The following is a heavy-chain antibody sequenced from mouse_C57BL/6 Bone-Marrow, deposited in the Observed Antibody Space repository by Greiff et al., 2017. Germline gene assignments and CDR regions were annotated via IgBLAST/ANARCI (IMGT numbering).Heavy chain of an antibody. CDR3: ARTFYYYGNPEAWFAY. V-gene: IGHV1-78*01. J-gene: IGHJ3*01. CDR1: GYTFTDHT. D-gene: IGHD2-1*01. CDR2: IYPRDGST. Sequence: VKLQESDAELVKPGASVKISCKVSGYTFTDHTIHWMKQRPEQGLEWIGYIYPRDGSTKYNEKFKGKATLTADKSSSTAYMQLNSLTSEDSAVYFCARTFYYYGNPEAWFAYWGQGTLVTVSA.